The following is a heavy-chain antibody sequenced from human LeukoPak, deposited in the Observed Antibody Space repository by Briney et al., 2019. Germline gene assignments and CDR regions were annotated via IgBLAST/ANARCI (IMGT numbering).Heavy chain of an antibody. V-gene: IGHV3-15*01. CDR2: TKSKTDGGTT. Sequence: PGGSLRLSCAASGFTFSNAWMSWVREAPGKGLEWVGHTKSKTDGGTTDYAAPVKGRFTISRDDSKNTLYLQMNSLKTEDTAVYYCTTDAITIFRVLIIRAQWGQGTLVTVSS. J-gene: IGHJ4*02. CDR1: GFTFSNAW. D-gene: IGHD3-3*01. CDR3: TTDAITIFRVLIIRAQ.